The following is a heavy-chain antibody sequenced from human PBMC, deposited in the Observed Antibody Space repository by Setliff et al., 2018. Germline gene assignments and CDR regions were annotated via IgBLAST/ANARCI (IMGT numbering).Heavy chain of an antibody. V-gene: IGHV4-38-2*01. CDR1: GVSITSGHY. Sequence: TSETLSLTCGVSGVSITSGHYWGWIRQSPGKGLEWLATIHQRGRTYYNPSLNSRVTISLDTSKNHFSLKLRSVTAEDSAVYYCASPGRDNLDSPFDAFDIWGQGTKVTV. CDR2: IHQRGRT. CDR3: ASPGRDNLDSPFDAFDI. J-gene: IGHJ3*02. D-gene: IGHD3-3*01.